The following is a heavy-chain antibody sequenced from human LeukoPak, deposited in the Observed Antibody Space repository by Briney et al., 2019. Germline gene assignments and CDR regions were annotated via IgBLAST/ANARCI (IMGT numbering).Heavy chain of an antibody. CDR1: GFSFNTFA. CDR3: ARRWLVGPLY. CDR2: ISDDGSKK. V-gene: IGHV3-30*04. J-gene: IGHJ4*02. D-gene: IGHD6-19*01. Sequence: GGSLRLSCAASGFSFNTFAMHWVRQAPDKGLEWVAVISDDGSKKYHADSVKGRFTISRDNSENTLYLQMKSLRHEDTAVYYCARRWLVGPLYWGQGTLVTVSS.